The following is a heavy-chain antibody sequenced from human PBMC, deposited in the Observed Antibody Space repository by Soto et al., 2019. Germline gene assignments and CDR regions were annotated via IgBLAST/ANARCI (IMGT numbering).Heavy chain of an antibody. CDR2: FSGTGGYT. CDR1: GFTLSNYA. D-gene: IGHD6-13*01. CDR3: TRLQTAEAGPLN. V-gene: IGHV3-23*01. J-gene: IGHJ4*02. Sequence: GGSLRLSCAASGFTLSNYAMSWVRQAPGKGLEWVSTFSGTGGYTYYTDSVKGRFTISRDESKNTLFLQMNSLRVEDTAVYYCTRLQTAEAGPLNWGQGTLVTVSS.